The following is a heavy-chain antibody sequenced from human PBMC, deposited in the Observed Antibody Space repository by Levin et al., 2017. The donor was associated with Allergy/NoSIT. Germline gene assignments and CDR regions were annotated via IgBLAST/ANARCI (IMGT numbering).Heavy chain of an antibody. Sequence: GESLKISCAASGFTFSNAWMSWVRQAPGKGLEWVGRIKSKTDGGTTDYAAPVKGRFTISRDDSKNTLYLQMNSLKTEDTAVYYCTTASIAARHRAFDIWGQGTMVTVSS. V-gene: IGHV3-15*01. CDR1: GFTFSNAW. CDR2: IKSKTDGGTT. D-gene: IGHD6-6*01. J-gene: IGHJ3*02. CDR3: TTASIAARHRAFDI.